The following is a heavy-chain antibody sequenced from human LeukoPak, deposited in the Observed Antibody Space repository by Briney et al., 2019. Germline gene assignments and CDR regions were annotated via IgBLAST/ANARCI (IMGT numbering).Heavy chain of an antibody. D-gene: IGHD2-21*01. J-gene: IGHJ5*02. CDR2: IYYSGST. Sequence: SQTLSLTCTVSGGSISSGGYYWSWIRQHPGKGLEWIGYIYYSGSTYYNPSLKSRVTISVDTSKNQFSLKLSSVTAADTAVYYCAKDKTPGLWWLNWFDPWGQGTLVTVSS. V-gene: IGHV4-31*03. CDR1: GGSISSGGYY. CDR3: AKDKTPGLWWLNWFDP.